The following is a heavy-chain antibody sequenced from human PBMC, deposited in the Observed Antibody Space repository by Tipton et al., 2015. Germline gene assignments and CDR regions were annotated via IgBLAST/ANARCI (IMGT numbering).Heavy chain of an antibody. CDR2: IWYDGSKR. J-gene: IGHJ4*02. V-gene: IGHV3-33*08. CDR1: EFTFSTYG. D-gene: IGHD3-22*01. Sequence: SLRLSCVVSEFTFSTYGMHWVRQAPGKGLEWVALIWYDGSKRYYANSVKGRFTISRDNSNNTLYLQMNSLRVEDTAVYYCARENYYDRSGYAFDYWGQGTLVTVSS. CDR3: ARENYYDRSGYAFDY.